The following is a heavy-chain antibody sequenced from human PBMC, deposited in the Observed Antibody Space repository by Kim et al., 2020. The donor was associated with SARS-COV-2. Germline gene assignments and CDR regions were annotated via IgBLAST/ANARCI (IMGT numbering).Heavy chain of an antibody. CDR1: GFTFDDYA. D-gene: IGHD1-26*01. CDR2: ISWNSGSI. V-gene: IGHV3-9*01. CDR3: AKVFGVGATLNHFDY. J-gene: IGHJ4*02. Sequence: GGSLRLSCAASGFTFDDYAMHWVRQAPGKGLEWVSGISWNSGSIGYADSVKGRFTISRDNAKNSLHLQMNSLRAEDTALYYCAKVFGVGATLNHFDYWGQGTLVTVSS.